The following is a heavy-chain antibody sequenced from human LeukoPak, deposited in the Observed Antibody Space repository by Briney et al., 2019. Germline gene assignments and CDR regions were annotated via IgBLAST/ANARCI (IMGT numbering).Heavy chain of an antibody. J-gene: IGHJ6*04. CDR3: VSTKLRFLEGLPRMDV. CDR1: GGSISSGSYY. V-gene: IGHV4-61*02. CDR2: IYTSGST. D-gene: IGHD3-3*01. Sequence: SETLSLTCTVSGGSISSGSYYWSWIRQPAGKGLEWIGRIYTSGSTNYNPSLKSRVTISVDTSKNQFSLELSSVTAADTAVYYCVSTKLRFLEGLPRMDVWGKGTTVTVSS.